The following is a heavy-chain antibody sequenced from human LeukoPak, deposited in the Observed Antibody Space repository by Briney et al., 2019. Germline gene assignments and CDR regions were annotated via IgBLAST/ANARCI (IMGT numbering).Heavy chain of an antibody. CDR1: GYSFTNYY. CDR2: IYPRDSDT. CDR3: AKLSLGSESFYWYFDL. V-gene: IGHV5-51*01. J-gene: IGHJ2*01. Sequence: GESLKISCKSSGYSFTNYYIGWLRQLPARDLQWLGIIYPRDSDTRYRPSFQGQVTISAGKSISTAYLQRSSLKASDTAMSYCAKLSLGSESFYWYFDLWGRGTLVSVSS. D-gene: IGHD3-10*01.